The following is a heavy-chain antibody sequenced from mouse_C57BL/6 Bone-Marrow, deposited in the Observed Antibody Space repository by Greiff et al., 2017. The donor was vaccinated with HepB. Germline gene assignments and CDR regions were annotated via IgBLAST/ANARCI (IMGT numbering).Heavy chain of an antibody. V-gene: IGHV5-6-3*01. J-gene: IGHJ2*01. Sequence: EVQRVESGEGLVQPGGSLKLSCAASGFTFSSYGMSWVRQTPDKRLELVATINSNGGSTYYPDSVKGRFTISRDNAKNTLYLQISSLKSEDTAMYYCARDRDYGSTLFDYWGQGTTLTVSS. CDR2: INSNGGST. D-gene: IGHD1-1*01. CDR3: ARDRDYGSTLFDY. CDR1: GFTFSSYG.